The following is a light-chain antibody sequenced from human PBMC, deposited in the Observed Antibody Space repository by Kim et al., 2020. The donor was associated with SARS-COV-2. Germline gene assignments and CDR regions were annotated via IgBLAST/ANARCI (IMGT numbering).Light chain of an antibody. Sequence: QTASSSCRSSESVVHHDGNTYLSWFPQRPGQPPRLLMYQISNRISGVPDSFSGTGAGTDFTLKITRVEAEDVATYYCMQATQFPHTFGQGTKLEI. CDR3: MQATQFPHT. CDR1: ESVVHHDGNTY. CDR2: QIS. J-gene: IGKJ2*01. V-gene: IGKV2-24*01.